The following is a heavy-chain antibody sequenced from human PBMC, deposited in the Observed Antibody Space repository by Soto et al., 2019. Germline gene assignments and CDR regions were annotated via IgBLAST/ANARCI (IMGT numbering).Heavy chain of an antibody. J-gene: IGHJ4*02. CDR3: ATTGNYGSGTSFRVDY. D-gene: IGHD3-10*01. CDR2: INPNSGGT. V-gene: IGHV1-2*02. CDR1: GYTFTGYY. Sequence: ASVKVSCKASGYTFTGYYVHWVRQAPGQGLEWMGWINPNSGGTTYPQKFQGRVTMTRDTSISTAYMELSSLRFDDTAMYYCATTGNYGSGTSFRVDYWGQGTLVTVYS.